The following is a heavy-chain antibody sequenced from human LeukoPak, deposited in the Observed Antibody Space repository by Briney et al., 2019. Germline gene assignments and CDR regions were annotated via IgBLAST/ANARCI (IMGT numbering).Heavy chain of an antibody. J-gene: IGHJ6*02. D-gene: IGHD4-17*01. CDR3: TTVRPTGYYYYGMDV. CDR2: IKSKTDGETT. Sequence: GGSLRLSCAASGFTFSNAWMSWVRQAPGKGLEWVGRIKSKTDGETTDYAAPVKGRFTISRDDSTNTLYLQMNSLKTEDAAVSYCTTVRPTGYYYYGMDVWGQGTTVTVSS. V-gene: IGHV3-15*01. CDR1: GFTFSNAW.